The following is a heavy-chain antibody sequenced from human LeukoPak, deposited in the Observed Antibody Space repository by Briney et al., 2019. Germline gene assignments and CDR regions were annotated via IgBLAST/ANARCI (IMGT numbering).Heavy chain of an antibody. Sequence: QPGGSLRLSCAASGFTFSSYWMHWVRPAPGKGLVWVSRINSDGSSTSYADSVKGRFTISRDNSKNTLYLQMNSLRAEDTAVYYCAKPYYDSSGYNFDYWGQGTLVTVSS. V-gene: IGHV3-74*01. CDR3: AKPYYDSSGYNFDY. CDR2: INSDGSST. J-gene: IGHJ4*02. CDR1: GFTFSSYW. D-gene: IGHD3-22*01.